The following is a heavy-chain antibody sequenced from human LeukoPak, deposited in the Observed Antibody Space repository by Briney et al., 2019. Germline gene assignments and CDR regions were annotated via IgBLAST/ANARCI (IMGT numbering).Heavy chain of an antibody. Sequence: SETLSLTCTVSGGSISSYYWSWIRQPAGKGLEWIGRIYTSGSTNCNPSLKSRVTMSVDTSKNQFSLKLSSVTAPDTAVYYCARDSYYYDSSGYYTSFYYFDYWGQGTLVTVSS. CDR3: ARDSYYYDSSGYYTSFYYFDY. V-gene: IGHV4-4*07. CDR2: IYTSGST. J-gene: IGHJ4*02. D-gene: IGHD3-22*01. CDR1: GGSISSYY.